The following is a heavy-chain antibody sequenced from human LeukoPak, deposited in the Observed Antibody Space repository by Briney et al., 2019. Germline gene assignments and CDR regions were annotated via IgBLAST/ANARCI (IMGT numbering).Heavy chain of an antibody. J-gene: IGHJ4*02. Sequence: ASVTVSCKTSGYTFASYTISWVRQAPGQGLEWMGWISAYNGNTNYAQNLQGRVTMTTDTSTSTAYMELRSLRSDDTAMYYCATNIAAAGSFDYWGQGTLVTVSS. CDR3: ATNIAAAGSFDY. D-gene: IGHD6-13*01. CDR1: GYTFASYT. V-gene: IGHV1-18*01. CDR2: ISAYNGNT.